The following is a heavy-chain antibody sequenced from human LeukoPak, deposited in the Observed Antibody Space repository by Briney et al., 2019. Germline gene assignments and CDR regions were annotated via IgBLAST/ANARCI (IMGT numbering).Heavy chain of an antibody. J-gene: IGHJ4*02. Sequence: GGSLRLSCAASGFTFSSYAMSWVRQAPGKGLEWVSTISGSGGSTYYADSVKGRFTISRDHSKNTLYLQMNSLRAEDTAVYYCAKAGYCSSTSCRRVRWFDYWGQGTLVTVSS. D-gene: IGHD2-2*01. CDR2: ISGSGGST. V-gene: IGHV3-23*01. CDR3: AKAGYCSSTSCRRVRWFDY. CDR1: GFTFSSYA.